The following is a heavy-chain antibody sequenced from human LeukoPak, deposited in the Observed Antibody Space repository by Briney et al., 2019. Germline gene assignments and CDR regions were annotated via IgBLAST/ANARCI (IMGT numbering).Heavy chain of an antibody. CDR1: VYTFTSYY. J-gene: IGHJ5*02. CDR3: ARDLGYCSSTSCLDNAHWFDP. V-gene: IGHV1-46*01. D-gene: IGHD2-2*01. Sequence: ASVKVSCKASVYTFTSYYMHWVRQAPGQGLEWMGIINPSGGSTSYAQKFQGRVTMTRDTSTSTVYMELSSLRSEDMAVYYCARDLGYCSSTSCLDNAHWFDPWGQGTLVTVSS. CDR2: INPSGGST.